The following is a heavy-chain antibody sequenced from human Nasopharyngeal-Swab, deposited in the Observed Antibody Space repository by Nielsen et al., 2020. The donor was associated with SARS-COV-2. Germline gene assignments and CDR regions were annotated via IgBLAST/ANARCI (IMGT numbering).Heavy chain of an antibody. J-gene: IGHJ4*02. CDR1: GGTFSSYA. CDR2: IIPIFGTA. Sequence: SVKVSCKASGGTFSSYAISWVRQAPGQGLEWMGGIIPIFGTANYAQKFQGRVTITADESTSTVYMELSSLRSEDTAVYYCARGDYYDSSGYSQFWGQGTLVTVSS. CDR3: ARGDYYDSSGYSQF. D-gene: IGHD3-22*01. V-gene: IGHV1-69*13.